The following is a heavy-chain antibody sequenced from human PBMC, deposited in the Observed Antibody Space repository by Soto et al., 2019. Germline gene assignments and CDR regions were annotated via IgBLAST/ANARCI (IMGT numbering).Heavy chain of an antibody. CDR3: AKASSTTFYGDYVH. J-gene: IGHJ4*02. CDR1: GFTFSSYA. CDR2: ISGSGGST. D-gene: IGHD4-17*01. V-gene: IGHV3-23*01. Sequence: EVQLLESGGGLVQPGGSLRISCAASGFTFSSYAMSWVRQAPGKGLEWVSAISGSGGSTYYADSVKGRFTIPRDKSKNTLYPQMNSLRAEDTAVYYCAKASSTTFYGDYVHWGQGTLVTVSS.